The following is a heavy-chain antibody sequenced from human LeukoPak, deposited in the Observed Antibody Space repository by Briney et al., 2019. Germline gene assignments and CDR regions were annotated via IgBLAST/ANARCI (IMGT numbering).Heavy chain of an antibody. Sequence: PGGSLRLSCAASGLTVSSNYMSWVRQAPGKGLEWVSAFYSGGSTYYADSVKGRFTISRDNSKNTMYLHMNNLRVEDTAVYYCARLTGPIGPWGQGTLVTVSS. J-gene: IGHJ5*02. V-gene: IGHV3-53*01. CDR3: ARLTGPIGP. D-gene: IGHD3-10*01. CDR1: GLTVSSNY. CDR2: FYSGGST.